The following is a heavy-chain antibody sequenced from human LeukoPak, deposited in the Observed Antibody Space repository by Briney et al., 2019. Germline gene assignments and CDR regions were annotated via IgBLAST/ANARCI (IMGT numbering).Heavy chain of an antibody. D-gene: IGHD1-26*01. Sequence: GGSLRLSCAASGFTFSSYGMHWVRQAPGKGLEWVAVISYDGSNKYYADSVKGRFTIPRDNSKNTLYLQMNSLRGEDTAVYYCARGSEWELLSCDFWGQGTVVTVSS. CDR3: ARGSEWELLSCDF. CDR2: ISYDGSNK. CDR1: GFTFSSYG. V-gene: IGHV3-30*03. J-gene: IGHJ4*02.